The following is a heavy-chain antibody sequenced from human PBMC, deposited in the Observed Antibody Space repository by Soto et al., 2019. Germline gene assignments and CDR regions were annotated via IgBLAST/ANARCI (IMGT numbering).Heavy chain of an antibody. Sequence: SETLSLTXAVYGGSFSGYYWSWIRQPPGKGLEWIGEINHSGSTNYNPSLKSRVTISVDTSKNQFSLKLSSVTAADTAVYYCARGGLHYDFWSGYLSSFDYWGQGTLVTVSS. CDR1: GGSFSGYY. CDR3: ARGGLHYDFWSGYLSSFDY. V-gene: IGHV4-34*01. D-gene: IGHD3-3*01. J-gene: IGHJ4*02. CDR2: INHSGST.